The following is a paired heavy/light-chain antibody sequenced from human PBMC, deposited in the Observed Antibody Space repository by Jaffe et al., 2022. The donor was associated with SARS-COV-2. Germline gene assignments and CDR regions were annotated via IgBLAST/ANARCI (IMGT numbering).Light chain of an antibody. V-gene: IGKV3-11*01. CDR3: QQRVQWPIT. CDR2: DAS. CDR1: QSLGSY. Sequence: EIVLTQSPATLSLSPGERATLSCRASQSLGSYLAWYQQKPGQAPRLLMYDASNRATGIPTRFSGSGSGTDFTLSISSLEPEDFAVYYCQQRVQWPITFGQGTRLEIK. J-gene: IGKJ5*01.
Heavy chain of an antibody. CDR3: AKRTGSIWYFDY. J-gene: IGHJ4*02. V-gene: IGHV3-23*01. Sequence: EVQLLESGGGLVQPGGSLRLSCAASGFSFSSYAMGWVRQAPGKGLEWVSAISDSGGSTYFADSVKGRFTISRDISKNTLYLQMNSLRAEDTAVYYCAKRTGSIWYFDYWGQGTLVTVSS. CDR2: ISDSGGST. CDR1: GFSFSSYA. D-gene: IGHD2-8*02.